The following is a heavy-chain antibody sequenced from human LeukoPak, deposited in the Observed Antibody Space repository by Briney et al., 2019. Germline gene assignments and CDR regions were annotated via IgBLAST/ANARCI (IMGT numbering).Heavy chain of an antibody. CDR1: GFTFSRFG. D-gene: IGHD5-12*01. CDR2: ISWNSGSI. V-gene: IGHV3-9*01. J-gene: IGHJ3*02. Sequence: GGFLRLSCVTSGFTFSRFGMTWVRQAPGKGLDWVSGISWNSGSIGYADSVKGRFTISRDNAKNSLYLQMNSLRAEDTALYYCAKDVARVENAFDIWGQGTMVTVSS. CDR3: AKDVARVENAFDI.